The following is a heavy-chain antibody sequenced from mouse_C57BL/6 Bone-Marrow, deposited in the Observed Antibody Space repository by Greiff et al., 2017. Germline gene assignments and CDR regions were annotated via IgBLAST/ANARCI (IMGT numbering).Heavy chain of an antibody. CDR2: IYPGDGDT. V-gene: IGHV1-80*01. Sequence: QVQLQQSGAELVKPGASVKISCKASGYAFSSYWMNWVKQRPGKGLEWIGQIYPGDGDTNYNGKFKGKATLTADKSSSTAYMQLSSLTSEDSAVYFCARSLYYYGSSGFAYWGQGTLVTVSA. J-gene: IGHJ3*01. CDR1: GYAFSSYW. D-gene: IGHD1-1*01. CDR3: ARSLYYYGSSGFAY.